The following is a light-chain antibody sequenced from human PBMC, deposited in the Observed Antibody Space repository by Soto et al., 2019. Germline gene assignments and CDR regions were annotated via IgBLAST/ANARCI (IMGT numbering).Light chain of an antibody. CDR3: CSYAGTVAYV. J-gene: IGLJ1*01. V-gene: IGLV2-23*01. CDR2: EDN. CDR1: GSDVGAYNL. Sequence: QSALTQPASVSGSPGQSIPISCAGTGSDVGAYNLVSWYQQHPGKAPKLIICEDNTRPSGISNRFSDSKSGDTASLTISGFQAEDEADYFCCSYAGTVAYVFGTGTKVTVL.